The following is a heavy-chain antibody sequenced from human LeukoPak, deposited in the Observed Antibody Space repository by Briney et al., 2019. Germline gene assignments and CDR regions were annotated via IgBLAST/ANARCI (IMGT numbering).Heavy chain of an antibody. CDR2: ILFDGSDT. CDR3: ARDLYTGSNWYFFEY. V-gene: IGHV3-33*01. CDR1: GFSFSSYT. D-gene: IGHD1-26*01. Sequence: GGSLRLSCAASGFSFSSYTMHWVRQAPGKGLEWVAVILFDGSDTYYADSVQGRFTISRDISPLFQQMSSLNAEDTAVYSCARDLYTGSNWYFFEYWGQGTLVTVSS. J-gene: IGHJ4*02.